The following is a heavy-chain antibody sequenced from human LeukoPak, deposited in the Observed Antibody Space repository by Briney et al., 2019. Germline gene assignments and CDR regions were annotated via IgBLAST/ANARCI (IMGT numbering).Heavy chain of an antibody. V-gene: IGHV4-34*01. Sequence: SETLSLTCAVYGGSFSGYYWSWIRQPPGKGLEWIGEINHSGSTNYNPSLKSRVTISVDTSKNQFSLKLSSVTAADTAVYYCARQATIAARSRGDYYYYYYMDVWGKGTTVNVSS. CDR1: GGSFSGYY. CDR2: INHSGST. J-gene: IGHJ6*03. CDR3: ARQATIAARSRGDYYYYYYMDV. D-gene: IGHD6-6*01.